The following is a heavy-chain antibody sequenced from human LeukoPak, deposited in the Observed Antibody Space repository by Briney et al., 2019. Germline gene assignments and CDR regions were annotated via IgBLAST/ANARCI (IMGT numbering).Heavy chain of an antibody. CDR3: AKNTVPTTDYYDYYGMDV. J-gene: IGHJ6*02. CDR1: GFTFSSYA. D-gene: IGHD2-2*01. CDR2: VSGSADNT. Sequence: GGSLRLSCAASGFTFSSYAMNWVRQAPGKGLEWVSAVSGSADNTYYADSVKGRFTISRDNSKNTLYLHMNSLRAEDTAVYYCAKNTVPTTDYYDYYGMDVWGQGTTVTVSS. V-gene: IGHV3-23*01.